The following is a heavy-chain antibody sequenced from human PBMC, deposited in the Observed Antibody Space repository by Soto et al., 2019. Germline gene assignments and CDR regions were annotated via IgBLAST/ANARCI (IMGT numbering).Heavy chain of an antibody. J-gene: IGHJ6*02. V-gene: IGHV4-4*07. CDR1: GGSISSYY. CDR3: ARGGDDYSNDDYYYYGMDV. D-gene: IGHD4-4*01. CDR2: IYTSGST. Sequence: SETLSLTCTVSGGSISSYYWSWIRQPAGKGLEWIGRIYTSGSTNYNPSLKSRVAMSVDTSKNQFSLKLSSVTAADTAVYYCARGGDDYSNDDYYYYGMDVWGQGTTVTVSS.